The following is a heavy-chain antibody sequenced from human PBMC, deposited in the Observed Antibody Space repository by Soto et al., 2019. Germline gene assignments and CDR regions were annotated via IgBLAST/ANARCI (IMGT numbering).Heavy chain of an antibody. J-gene: IGHJ4*02. CDR1: GGTFSNYA. D-gene: IGHD4-17*01. CDR2: IILPFGTP. V-gene: IGHV1-69*12. Sequence: QVRLVQSEAEVKKPGSSVKVSCKASGGTFSNYAISWVRQAPGQGLEWMGVIILPFGTPNYAQTFQGRVTITADESMTTAYMELSGLRSEDKAVYYCARGPDYEGYFDYWGRGTLVTVSP. CDR3: ARGPDYEGYFDY.